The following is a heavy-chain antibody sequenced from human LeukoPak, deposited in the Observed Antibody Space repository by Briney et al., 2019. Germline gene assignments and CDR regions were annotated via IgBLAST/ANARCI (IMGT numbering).Heavy chain of an antibody. Sequence: ASVKVSCKASGYTFTGYYMHWVRQAPGQGLEWMGWINPNSGGTNYAQMFQGRVTMTRDTSISTGYMELSRLRSDDTAVYYCARGHYDDYFDSWGQGTLVTVPS. J-gene: IGHJ4*02. CDR2: INPNSGGT. V-gene: IGHV1-2*02. CDR3: ARGHYDDYFDS. CDR1: GYTFTGYY. D-gene: IGHD3-22*01.